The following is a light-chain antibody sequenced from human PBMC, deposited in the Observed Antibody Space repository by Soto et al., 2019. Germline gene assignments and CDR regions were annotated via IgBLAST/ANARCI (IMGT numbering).Light chain of an antibody. CDR3: QQYNTYQWT. J-gene: IGKJ1*01. Sequence: AIRLTQSPSSLSASVGDRVTITCRASQGINSALAWYQQKPGKAPNLLIYDASSLESGVPSRFSGGGSGTEVTLTISSLQPDDFATYYCQQYNTYQWTFGQGTKVDIK. V-gene: IGKV1-13*02. CDR1: QGINSA. CDR2: DAS.